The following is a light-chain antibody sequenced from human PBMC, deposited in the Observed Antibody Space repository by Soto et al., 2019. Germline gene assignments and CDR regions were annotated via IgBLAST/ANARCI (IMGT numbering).Light chain of an antibody. J-gene: IGKJ4*01. Sequence: EIVLTQSPGTLSLSPGERATLSCRASQSVSSNFLAWYQEKLGQAPRLLIYGASKRATGIPDRFSGSGSGTDFTLIICRLEPEDFAVYYCRQYGTSLGFPVGGGTKVDIK. CDR3: RQYGTSLGFP. V-gene: IGKV3-20*01. CDR2: GAS. CDR1: QSVSSNF.